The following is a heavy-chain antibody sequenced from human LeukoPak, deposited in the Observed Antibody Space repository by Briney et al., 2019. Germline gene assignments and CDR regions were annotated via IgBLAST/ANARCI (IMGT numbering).Heavy chain of an antibody. CDR3: AKGKGSSGWYD. CDR2: VSDSGSGT. Sequence: GGSLRLSCAASGFTFSTYAMSWVRQAPGRGLEWVSAVSDSGSGTYYADSVKGRFTISKDNSKNTLYLQMTSLRAEDTALYYCAKGKGSSGWYDWGQGTLVTVSS. J-gene: IGHJ4*02. D-gene: IGHD6-19*01. V-gene: IGHV3-23*01. CDR1: GFTFSTYA.